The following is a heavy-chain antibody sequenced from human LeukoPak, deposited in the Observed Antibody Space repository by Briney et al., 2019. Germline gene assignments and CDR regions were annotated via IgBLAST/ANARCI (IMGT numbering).Heavy chain of an antibody. CDR2: ISSSSSYI. V-gene: IGHV3-21*01. J-gene: IGHJ4*02. CDR3: ARCLYNLNDDEDY. CDR1: GFNFSSYS. Sequence: GGSLRLSCAASGFNFSSYSMNWVRQAPGKGLEWVSSISSSSSYIYYADSVKGRFTISRDNAKNSLYLQMNSLRAEDTAVYYWARCLYNLNDDEDYWGQGTLVTVSS. D-gene: IGHD1-20*01.